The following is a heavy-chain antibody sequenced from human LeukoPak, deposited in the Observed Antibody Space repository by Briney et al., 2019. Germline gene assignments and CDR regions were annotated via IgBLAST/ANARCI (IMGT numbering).Heavy chain of an antibody. Sequence: PGGSLRLSCAASGFTFSGYAMSWVRQAPGKGLEWVSAISGSGGSTYYADSVKGRFTISRDNSKNTLYLQMNSLRAEDTAVYYCAKGGIMVYALNFDYWGQGTLVTVSS. CDR1: GFTFSGYA. D-gene: IGHD2-8*01. CDR2: ISGSGGST. CDR3: AKGGIMVYALNFDY. J-gene: IGHJ4*02. V-gene: IGHV3-23*01.